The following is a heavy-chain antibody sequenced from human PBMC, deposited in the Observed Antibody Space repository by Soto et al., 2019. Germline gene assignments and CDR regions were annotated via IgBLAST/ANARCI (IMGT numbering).Heavy chain of an antibody. CDR1: GFTFSDYY. D-gene: IGHD6-13*01. CDR3: ARAPAWLAAAGNYYYGMDV. V-gene: IGHV3-11*06. J-gene: IGHJ6*02. CDR2: ISSSSSYT. Sequence: GSLRLSCAASGFTFSDYYMSWIRQAPGKGLEWVSYISSSSSYTNYADPVKGRFTISRDNAKNSLYLQMGSLRAEDMAVYYCARAPAWLAAAGNYYYGMDVWGQGTTVTVSS.